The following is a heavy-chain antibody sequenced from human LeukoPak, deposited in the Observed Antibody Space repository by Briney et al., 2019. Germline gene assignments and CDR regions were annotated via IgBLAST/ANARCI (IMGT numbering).Heavy chain of an antibody. CDR2: IFRSGTT. CDR1: GDSMSNSNW. CDR3: ARGTTLTTLPYYYYYMDV. J-gene: IGHJ6*03. V-gene: IGHV4-4*02. Sequence: SGTLSLTCDVSGDSMSNSNWWSWVRQSPGKGLEWIGEIFRSGTTNYNPSLQSRVTISADASKKQFFLELKSLTAADTALYYCARGTTLTTLPYYYYYMDVWGEGTTVTVSS. D-gene: IGHD4-17*01.